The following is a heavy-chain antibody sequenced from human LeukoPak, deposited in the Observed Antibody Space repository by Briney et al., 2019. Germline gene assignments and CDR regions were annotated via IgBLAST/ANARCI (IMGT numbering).Heavy chain of an antibody. CDR3: ARGFCSGGSCYSRYFQH. CDR1: GGSISSGDYY. J-gene: IGHJ1*01. CDR2: IYYSGST. V-gene: IGHV4-31*03. D-gene: IGHD2-15*01. Sequence: SETLSLTCTVSGGSISSGDYYWSWIRQHPGKGLEWIGYIYYSGSTYYNPSLKSRVTISVDTSKNQFSLRLSSVTAADTAVYYCARGFCSGGSCYSRYFQHWGQGTLVTVSS.